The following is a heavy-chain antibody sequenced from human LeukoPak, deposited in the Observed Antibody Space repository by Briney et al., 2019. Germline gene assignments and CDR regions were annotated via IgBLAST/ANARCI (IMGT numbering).Heavy chain of an antibody. V-gene: IGHV1-69*05. Sequence: GASVKVSCKASGGTFSSYAISWVRQAPGQGLEWMGGIIPIFGTANYAQKFQGRVTITTDESTSTAYMELSSLRSEDTAEYYCARTLVCSGWYPSNEFDYWGQGTLVTVSS. CDR2: IIPIFGTA. D-gene: IGHD6-19*01. CDR1: GGTFSSYA. CDR3: ARTLVCSGWYPSNEFDY. J-gene: IGHJ4*02.